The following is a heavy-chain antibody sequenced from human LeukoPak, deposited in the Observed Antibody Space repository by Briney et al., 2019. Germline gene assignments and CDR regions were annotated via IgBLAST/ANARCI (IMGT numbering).Heavy chain of an antibody. CDR3: ARAIRDIVVVPVPRGNAFDI. J-gene: IGHJ3*02. V-gene: IGHV4-34*01. CDR2: INHSGST. D-gene: IGHD2-2*01. CDR1: GGSFSGYY. Sequence: SETLSLTCADYGGSFSGYYWSWIRHPPGKGLEWIGEINHSGSTNYNPSLRGRATISVETSKNQFSLKLSSVTAADTAVYYCARAIRDIVVVPVPRGNAFDIWGQGTMVTVSS.